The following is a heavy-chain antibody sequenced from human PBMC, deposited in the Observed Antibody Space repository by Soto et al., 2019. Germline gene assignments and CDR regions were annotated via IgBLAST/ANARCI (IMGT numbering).Heavy chain of an antibody. CDR1: AFTFRNYW. D-gene: IGHD2-2*01. CDR2: IKEDGSEK. J-gene: IGHJ4*02. V-gene: IGHV3-7*04. Sequence: PGGSLRLSCASAAFTFRNYWMGWVRQAPGKGLECVAKIKEDGSEKYYVDSVKGRFTISRDNAKNSVYLQMNSLTVEDMAMYYCARASSSTSGAIDYWGQGT. CDR3: ARASSSTSGAIDY.